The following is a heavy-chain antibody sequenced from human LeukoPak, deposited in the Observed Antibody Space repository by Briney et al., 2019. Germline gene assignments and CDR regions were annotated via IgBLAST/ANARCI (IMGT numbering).Heavy chain of an antibody. D-gene: IGHD2/OR15-2a*01. V-gene: IGHV1-2*02. Sequence: ASVKVSCKASGYTFTGYYMHWVRQAPGQGLEWMGWINPNSGGTNYAQKFQGRVTMTTDTSKSTAYMELRSLRSDDTAVYYCARLIQGTTSGGYWGQGTLVTVSS. CDR3: ARLIQGTTSGGY. J-gene: IGHJ4*02. CDR1: GYTFTGYY. CDR2: INPNSGGT.